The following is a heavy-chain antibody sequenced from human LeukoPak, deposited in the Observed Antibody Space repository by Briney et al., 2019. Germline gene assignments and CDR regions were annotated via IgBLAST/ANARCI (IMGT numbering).Heavy chain of an antibody. D-gene: IGHD5-12*01. CDR2: ISYDGSNK. V-gene: IGHV3-30*18. J-gene: IGHJ4*02. Sequence: RGSLRLSCAASGFTFSSYGMHWVRQAPGKGLEWVAVISYDGSNKYYADSVKGRFTISRDNSKNTLYLQMNSLRAEDTAVYYCAKDGRTSGYDWNFDYWGQGTLVTVSS. CDR1: GFTFSSYG. CDR3: AKDGRTSGYDWNFDY.